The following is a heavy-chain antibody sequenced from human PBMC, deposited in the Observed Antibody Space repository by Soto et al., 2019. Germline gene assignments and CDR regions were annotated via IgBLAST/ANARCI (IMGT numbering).Heavy chain of an antibody. V-gene: IGHV4-34*01. Sequence: QVQLQQWGAGLLKPSETLSLTCAVYGGSFSGYYWSWIRQPPGKGLEWIGEINHSGSTNYNPSLKSRVTISVDPSKNQFSLKLSSVTAADTAGHYCAIVRYGSGSYVVDYWGQGTLVTVSS. J-gene: IGHJ4*02. D-gene: IGHD3-10*01. CDR2: INHSGST. CDR1: GGSFSGYY. CDR3: AIVRYGSGSYVVDY.